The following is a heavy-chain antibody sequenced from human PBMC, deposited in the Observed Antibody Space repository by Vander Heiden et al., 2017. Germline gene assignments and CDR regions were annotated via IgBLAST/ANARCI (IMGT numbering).Heavy chain of an antibody. D-gene: IGHD3-3*01. Sequence: QVHLVESGGGVVQPGRSLRLSCAASGFTFGSYAMHWVRQVPGKGLEWVAVISYDGSNEYSADSVKGRFTVSRDNSKNTLYLQINSLRPEDTAVYYCARGQHHYDFWSGPPCDPWGQGTLVTVSS. CDR2: ISYDGSNE. J-gene: IGHJ5*02. CDR1: GFTFGSYA. V-gene: IGHV3-30-3*01. CDR3: ARGQHHYDFWSGPPCDP.